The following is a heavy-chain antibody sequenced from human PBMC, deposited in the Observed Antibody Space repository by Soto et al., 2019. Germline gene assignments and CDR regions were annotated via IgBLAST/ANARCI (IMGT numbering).Heavy chain of an antibody. CDR3: AREGNVDTAMVSSFDY. J-gene: IGHJ4*02. V-gene: IGHV3-33*01. CDR2: IWYDGSNK. D-gene: IGHD5-18*01. CDR1: GFTFSSYG. Sequence: QVQLVESGGGVVQPGRSLRLSCAASGFTFSSYGMHWVRQAPGKGLEWVAVIWYDGSNKYYADSVKGRFTISRDNSKNTLYLQMNSLRAEDTAVYYCAREGNVDTAMVSSFDYWGQGTLVTVSS.